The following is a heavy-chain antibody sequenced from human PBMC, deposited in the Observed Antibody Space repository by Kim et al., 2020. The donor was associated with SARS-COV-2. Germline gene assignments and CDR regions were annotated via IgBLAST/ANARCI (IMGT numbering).Heavy chain of an antibody. J-gene: IGHJ6*02. CDR2: IDWDDDK. CDR1: GFSLSTSGMC. V-gene: IGHV2-70*11. CDR3: ARLSPFGNYYYGMDV. Sequence: SGPTLVKPTQTLTLTCTFSGFSLSTSGMCVSWIRQPPGKALEWLARIDWDDDKYYSTSLKTRLTISKDTSKNQVVLTMTNMDPVDTATYYCARLSPFGNYYYGMDVWGQGTTVTVSS. D-gene: IGHD3-10*01.